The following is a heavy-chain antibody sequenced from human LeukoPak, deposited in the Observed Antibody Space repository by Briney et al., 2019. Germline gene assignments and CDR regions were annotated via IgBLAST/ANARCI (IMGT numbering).Heavy chain of an antibody. CDR2: SNPSGGST. CDR3: ASEYSYGLGAFDI. V-gene: IGHV1-46*01. J-gene: IGHJ3*02. D-gene: IGHD5-18*01. Sequence: ASVKVSCKASVYTFTSYYMHWVRQAPAQGLEWMGISNPSGGSTSYAQKFQGRVTMTRDTSTTTVYLELSSLRSEATAVYYCASEYSYGLGAFDIWGQGTMVTVSS. CDR1: VYTFTSYY.